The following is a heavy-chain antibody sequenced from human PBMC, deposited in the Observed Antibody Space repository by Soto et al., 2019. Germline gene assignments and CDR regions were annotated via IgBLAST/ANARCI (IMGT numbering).Heavy chain of an antibody. J-gene: IGHJ6*02. V-gene: IGHV1-2*04. Sequence: XSVKVSCKASVYTFTGYYMNWVRQAPGQGLEWMGWINPNSGGTNYAQKFQGWVTMTRDTSISTAYMELSRLRSDDTAVYYCARQGGSYFYYYYGMHAWGQGTTVTLSS. D-gene: IGHD1-26*01. CDR2: INPNSGGT. CDR1: VYTFTGYY. CDR3: ARQGGSYFYYYYGMHA.